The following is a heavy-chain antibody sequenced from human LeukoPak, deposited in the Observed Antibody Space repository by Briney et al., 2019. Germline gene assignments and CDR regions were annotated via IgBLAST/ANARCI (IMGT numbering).Heavy chain of an antibody. CDR1: GFTFSSYA. D-gene: IGHD3-3*01. CDR2: LTGDGGRT. CDR3: AKQLIYDFWSGYYPY. Sequence: GGSLRLSCSASGFTFSSYAMHWVRQAPGKGLECVSALTGDGGRTYYADSVKGRFTISRDNSRNTLYLQMNSLRAEDTAVYYCAKQLIYDFWSGYYPYWGQGTLVTVSS. J-gene: IGHJ4*02. V-gene: IGHV3-64*04.